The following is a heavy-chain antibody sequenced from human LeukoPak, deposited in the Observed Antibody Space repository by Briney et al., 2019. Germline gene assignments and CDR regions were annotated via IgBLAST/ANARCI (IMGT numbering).Heavy chain of an antibody. CDR3: AKDHPDYYDSSGYYYVPDFDY. V-gene: IGHV3-23*01. CDR1: GFTFSSYA. Sequence: PGGSLRLACAASGFTFSSYAMSWVRQPQGEWLEWVSAISGSVGRTYYADSVKGRFTISRENSKNTLYLQMNSLRAEDTAVYYCAKDHPDYYDSSGYYYVPDFDYWGQGTLVTVSS. CDR2: ISGSVGRT. J-gene: IGHJ4*02. D-gene: IGHD3-22*01.